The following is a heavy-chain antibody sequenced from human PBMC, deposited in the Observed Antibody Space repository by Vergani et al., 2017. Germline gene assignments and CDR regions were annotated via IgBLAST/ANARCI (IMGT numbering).Heavy chain of an antibody. CDR1: EFTFSNYA. D-gene: IGHD6-19*01. CDR2: ISYDGSIK. V-gene: IGHV3-30*01. Sequence: QVQLVESGGGVVQPGRSLRLSCVVSEFTFSNYAIHWVRQAPGKGLEWVTGISYDGSIKYDADSVKGRFTISRDQSNNTLYLQMNSLRPEDTAVYYCVRDSSPVPYGQCDYWGQGTLVTVSS. CDR3: VRDSSPVPYGQCDY. J-gene: IGHJ4*02.